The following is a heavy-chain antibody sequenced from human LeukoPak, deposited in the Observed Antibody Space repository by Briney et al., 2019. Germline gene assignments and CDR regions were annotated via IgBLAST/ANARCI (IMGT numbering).Heavy chain of an antibody. CDR1: GFTFSRYD. J-gene: IGHJ4*02. V-gene: IGHV3-13*01. CDR3: ARSVPGGSGWMGSIEY. D-gene: IGHD6-19*01. CDR2: IGTAGDT. Sequence: GGSLRLSCAASGFTFSRYDMHWVRQSTGKGLEWVSGIGTAGDTFYLGSVKGRFTISRENAKNSLYLQMNSLGVGDTAVYYCARSVPGGSGWMGSIEYWGQGTLVTVSS.